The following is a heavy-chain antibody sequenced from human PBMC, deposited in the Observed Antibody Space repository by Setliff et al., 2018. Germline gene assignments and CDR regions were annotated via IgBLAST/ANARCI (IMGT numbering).Heavy chain of an antibody. Sequence: ASVKVSCKASGYTFTGYAINWVRQAPGQGLEYLGWINTNTGNPTYVQGFTGQFVFSLDTSVSTAYLQISSLKAEDTAVYYCARGVYEYSYGYRGHYYYYMDVWGKGATVTVSS. CDR1: GYTFTGYA. D-gene: IGHD3-16*01. CDR2: INTNTGNP. J-gene: IGHJ6*03. CDR3: ARGVYEYSYGYRGHYYYYMDV. V-gene: IGHV7-4-1*02.